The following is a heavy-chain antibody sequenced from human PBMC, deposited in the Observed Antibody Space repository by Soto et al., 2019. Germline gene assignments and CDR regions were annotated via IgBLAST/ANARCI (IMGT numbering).Heavy chain of an antibody. V-gene: IGHV1-3*01. CDR1: GYTFTSYG. Sequence: ASVKVSCKASGYTFTSYGIHWVRQAPGQRLEWTGWISAGNGNTKYSEKFQGRVTITRDTSASTAYLELSSLRSEDTAVYYCARDPNDSSAYYHHYYYGMDVWGQGTTVTDSS. D-gene: IGHD3-22*01. CDR2: ISAGNGNT. J-gene: IGHJ6*02. CDR3: ARDPNDSSAYYHHYYYGMDV.